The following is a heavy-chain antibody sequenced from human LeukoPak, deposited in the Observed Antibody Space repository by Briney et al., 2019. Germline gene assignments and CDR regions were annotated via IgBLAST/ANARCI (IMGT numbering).Heavy chain of an antibody. V-gene: IGHV3-23*01. Sequence: GGSLRLSWAASGXTVSNYALSWVRQAPGKGLEWVSVLGGGGGSTYYADPVKGRFTISRDNSKNTLYLRLNSLRAEDTAVYYCAKAKQQLAYYYTMDVWGQGTTVTVSS. CDR3: AKAKQQLAYYYTMDV. CDR2: LGGGGGST. D-gene: IGHD6-13*01. J-gene: IGHJ6*02. CDR1: GXTVSNYA.